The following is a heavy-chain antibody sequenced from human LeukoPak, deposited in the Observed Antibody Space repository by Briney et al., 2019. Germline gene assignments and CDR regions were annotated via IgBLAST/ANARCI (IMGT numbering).Heavy chain of an antibody. Sequence: SETLSLTCTVSGGSISIYYWSWIRQPPGKGLEWIGYIYYSGSTNYNPSLKSRVTISVDTSKNQFSLKLSSVTAADTAVYYCARGADYGDYVDYWGQGTLVTVSS. J-gene: IGHJ4*02. CDR2: IYYSGST. CDR3: ARGADYGDYVDY. V-gene: IGHV4-59*01. CDR1: GGSISIYY. D-gene: IGHD4-17*01.